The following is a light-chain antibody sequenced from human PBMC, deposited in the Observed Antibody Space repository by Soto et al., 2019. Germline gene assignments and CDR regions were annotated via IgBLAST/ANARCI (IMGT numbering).Light chain of an antibody. CDR1: SSNIGSNT. V-gene: IGLV1-44*01. CDR2: SNN. Sequence: QAVVTQPPSASGTPGQRVTISCSGSSSNIGSNTVNWYHQLPGTAPKLLSYSNNQRPSGVPDRFSGAKSGTSASLAISGLQSEDEADYYCAAWDDSLNGWVFGGGTKLTVL. J-gene: IGLJ3*02. CDR3: AAWDDSLNGWV.